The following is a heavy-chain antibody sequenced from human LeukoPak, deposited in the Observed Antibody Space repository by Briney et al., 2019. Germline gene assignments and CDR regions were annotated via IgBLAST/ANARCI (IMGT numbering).Heavy chain of an antibody. V-gene: IGHV3-49*04. CDR1: GFTFGDYA. Sequence: GGSLRLSCTSSGFTFGDYAMSWVRQAPGKGLEWVGFIKSKAYGRTTEYAASVKGRFTISRDDSKSVAYLQMNSLKIEDTAVYYCTRYRIRGPDGDYWGQGTLVIVSS. CDR2: IKSKAYGRTT. CDR3: TRYRIRGPDGDY. D-gene: IGHD3-10*01. J-gene: IGHJ4*02.